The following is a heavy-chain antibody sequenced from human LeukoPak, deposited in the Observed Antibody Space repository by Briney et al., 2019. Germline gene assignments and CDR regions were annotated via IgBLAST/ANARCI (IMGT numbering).Heavy chain of an antibody. V-gene: IGHV4-59*01. CDR1: GGSISSYY. CDR2: IYYSEST. J-gene: IGHJ4*02. Sequence: SETLSLTCTVSGGSISSYYWSWIRQPPGKGLEWIGYIYYSESTNYNPSLKSRVTISVDTSKNQFSLKLSSVTAADTAVYYCAGGGSLPGYWGQGTLVTVSS. CDR3: AGGGSLPGY. D-gene: IGHD2-15*01.